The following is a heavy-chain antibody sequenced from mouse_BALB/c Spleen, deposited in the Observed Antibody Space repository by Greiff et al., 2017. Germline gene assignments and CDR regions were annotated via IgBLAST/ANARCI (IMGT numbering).Heavy chain of an antibody. V-gene: IGHV5-17*02. Sequence: EVMLVESGGGLVQPGGSRKLSCAASGFTFSSFGMHWVRQAPEKGLEWVAYISSGSSTIYYADTVKGRFTISRDNPKNTLFLQMTSLRSEDTAMYYCARSGDYGSSYYFDYWGQGTTLTVSS. J-gene: IGHJ2*01. CDR1: GFTFSSFG. CDR2: ISSGSSTI. CDR3: ARSGDYGSSYYFDY. D-gene: IGHD1-1*01.